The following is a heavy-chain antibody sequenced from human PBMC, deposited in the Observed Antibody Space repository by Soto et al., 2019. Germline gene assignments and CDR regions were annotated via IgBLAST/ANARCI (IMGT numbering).Heavy chain of an antibody. CDR2: ISGYNGNT. D-gene: IGHD4-4*01. CDR3: AKADSNYAGRFSYYYMAV. V-gene: IGHV1-18*01. Sequence: QVQLVQSGTEVKKPGASVKVSCKASGYTFRSYGISWVRQAPGQGLEWMGWISGYNGNTHYSQKFQGKVTMTTDTSTSTAYMELRNLRSDDTAVYYCAKADSNYAGRFSYYYMAVWGTGTMVTVSS. CDR1: GYTFRSYG. J-gene: IGHJ6*03.